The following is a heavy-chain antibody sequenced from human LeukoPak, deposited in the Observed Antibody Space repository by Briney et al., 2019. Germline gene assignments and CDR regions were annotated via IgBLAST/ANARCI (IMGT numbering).Heavy chain of an antibody. CDR1: GGSFSGYY. CDR2: INHSGST. J-gene: IGHJ6*02. CDR3: ARAHSSGWYFRVNYFYGMDV. V-gene: IGHV4-34*01. Sequence: SETLSPTCAVYGGSFSGYYWSWIRQPPGKGLEWIGEINHSGSTNYNPSLKSRVTISVDTSKNQFSLKLSSVTAADTAVYYCARAHSSGWYFRVNYFYGMDVWGQGTTVTVSS. D-gene: IGHD6-19*01.